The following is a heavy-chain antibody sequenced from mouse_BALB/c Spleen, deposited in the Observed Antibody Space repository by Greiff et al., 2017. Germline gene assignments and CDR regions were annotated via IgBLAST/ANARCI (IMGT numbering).Heavy chain of an antibody. CDR1: GFTFSSYT. V-gene: IGHV5-6-4*01. Sequence: EVKLVESGGGLVKPGGSLKLSCAASGFTFSSYTMSWVRQTPEKRLEWVATISSGGSYTYYPDSVKGRFTISRDNAKNTLYLQMSSLKSEDTAMYYCARGTTIVATDFDYWGQGTTLTVSS. CDR2: ISSGGSYT. D-gene: IGHD2-5*01. CDR3: ARGTTIVATDFDY. J-gene: IGHJ2*01.